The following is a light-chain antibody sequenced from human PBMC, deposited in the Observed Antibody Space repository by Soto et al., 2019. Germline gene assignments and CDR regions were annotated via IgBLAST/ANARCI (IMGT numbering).Light chain of an antibody. CDR3: CSYAGSSTVLV. J-gene: IGLJ2*01. CDR2: DVS. CDR1: NSDIGNYNL. V-gene: IGLV2-23*02. Sequence: QSALTQPASVSGSPGQSITISCTGTNSDIGNYNLVSWYQQHPGKAPKLMIYDVSKRPSGVSNRFSGSKSDNTASLTISGLQAEYEADYYCCSYAGSSTVLVFGGGTKLTVL.